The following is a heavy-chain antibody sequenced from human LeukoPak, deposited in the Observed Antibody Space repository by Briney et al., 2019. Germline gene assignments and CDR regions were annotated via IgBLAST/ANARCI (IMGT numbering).Heavy chain of an antibody. Sequence: SQTLSLTCTVSGGSISSGSYYWSWIGQPAGKGLEWIGRIYTSGSTNYNPSLKSRVTISVDTSKNQFSLKLSSVTAADTAVYYCARDREGSSPGRPNYYYYMDVWGKGTTVTVSS. CDR1: GGSISSGSYY. V-gene: IGHV4-61*02. J-gene: IGHJ6*03. CDR2: IYTSGST. D-gene: IGHD1-26*01. CDR3: ARDREGSSPGRPNYYYYMDV.